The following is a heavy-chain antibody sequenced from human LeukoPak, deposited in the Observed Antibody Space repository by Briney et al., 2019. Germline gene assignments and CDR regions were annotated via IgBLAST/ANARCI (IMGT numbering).Heavy chain of an antibody. V-gene: IGHV1-8*03. CDR1: GYTFTSYD. CDR3: ARGKWDYYGSGSYYTLDY. Sequence: GASVKVSCKASGYTFTSYDINWVRQATGQGLEWMGWMNPNSGNTGYAQKFQGRVTITRNTSISTAYMELSSLRSEDTAVYYCARGKWDYYGSGSYYTLDYWGQGTLVTVSS. J-gene: IGHJ4*02. CDR2: MNPNSGNT. D-gene: IGHD3-10*01.